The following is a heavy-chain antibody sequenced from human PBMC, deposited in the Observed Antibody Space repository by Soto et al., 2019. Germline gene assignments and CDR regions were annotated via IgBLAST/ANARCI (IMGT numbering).Heavy chain of an antibody. CDR3: ARGSGSYYNVPNYFDY. Sequence: QVQLVQSGAEGKKPGSSVKVSCKASGGTFRSYAISWVRQAPGQGLEWMGGIIPIFGTANYAQKFQGRVTIPADESTSTAYMELSSLRSEDTAVYYCARGSGSYYNVPNYFDYWGQGTLVTVSS. V-gene: IGHV1-69*01. J-gene: IGHJ4*02. CDR1: GGTFRSYA. D-gene: IGHD3-10*01. CDR2: IIPIFGTA.